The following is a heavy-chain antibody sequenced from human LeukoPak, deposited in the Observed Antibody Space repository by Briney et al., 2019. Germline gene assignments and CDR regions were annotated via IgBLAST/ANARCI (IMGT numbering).Heavy chain of an antibody. D-gene: IGHD1-26*01. CDR1: GFTFSSYA. Sequence: PGGSLRLSCAASGFTFSSYAMSWVRQAPGKGLEWVSAIRDSGSSTHYADSVKGRFTTSRDNSKNTLFLLMNSLRAEDTAIYYCAKYGPQDSGSSHFDYWGQGALVTVSS. V-gene: IGHV3-23*01. J-gene: IGHJ4*02. CDR3: AKYGPQDSGSSHFDY. CDR2: IRDSGSST.